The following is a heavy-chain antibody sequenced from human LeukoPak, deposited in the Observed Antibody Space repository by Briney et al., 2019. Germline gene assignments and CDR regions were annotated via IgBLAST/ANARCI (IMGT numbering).Heavy chain of an antibody. J-gene: IGHJ3*02. D-gene: IGHD2-2*01. CDR2: ISGGGDAT. V-gene: IGHV3-23*01. CDR1: GITVSSNY. CDR3: TRDQRKYCSRTTCFVFDI. Sequence: GGSLRLSCAASGITVSSNYMTWVRQAPGKGLEWVSTISGGGDATYYAHSVKGRFAVSRDNSKKTLYLQLNSLRAEDTAVYYCTRDQRKYCSRTTCFVFDIWGQGTVVSVSS.